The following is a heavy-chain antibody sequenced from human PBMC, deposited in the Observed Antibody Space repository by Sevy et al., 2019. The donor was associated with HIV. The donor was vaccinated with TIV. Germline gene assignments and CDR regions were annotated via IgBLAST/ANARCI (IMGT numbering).Heavy chain of an antibody. Sequence: GGSLRLSCAASGFTFSSYSMNWVRRAPGKGLEWVSYRSSSSSTIYYADSVKGRFTISRDNAKNSLYLQMNSLRDEDTAVYYCAGPYCSGGSCYHDAFDIWGQGTMVTVSS. CDR2: RSSSSSTI. D-gene: IGHD2-15*01. V-gene: IGHV3-48*02. CDR3: AGPYCSGGSCYHDAFDI. CDR1: GFTFSSYS. J-gene: IGHJ3*02.